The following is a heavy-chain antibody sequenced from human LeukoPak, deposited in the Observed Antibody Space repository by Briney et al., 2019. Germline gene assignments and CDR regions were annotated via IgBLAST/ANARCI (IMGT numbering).Heavy chain of an antibody. J-gene: IGHJ5*02. V-gene: IGHV3-30*12. Sequence: ERSLRLSCAASGFTFSSYGVHWVRQAPGKGLVWVAFISYDGSSKYHTDSVKGRFTISRDNSKNTVYLQMNSLRAEDTAVYYCARGGFRFFAHWGQGTLVTVSS. D-gene: IGHD2-15*01. CDR1: GFTFSSYG. CDR2: ISYDGSSK. CDR3: ARGGFRFFAH.